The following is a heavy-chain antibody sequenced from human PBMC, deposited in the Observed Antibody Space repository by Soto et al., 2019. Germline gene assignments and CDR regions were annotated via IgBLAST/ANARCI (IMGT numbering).Heavy chain of an antibody. CDR2: IYYSGST. D-gene: IGHD3-3*01. V-gene: IGHV4-30-4*01. CDR3: ARDSSEQHYDFWSGYSQYYYYYYGMDV. CDR1: GGSISSGDYY. J-gene: IGHJ6*02. Sequence: PSETLSLTCTVSGGSISSGDYYWSWIRQPPGKGLEWIGYIYYSGSTYYNPSLKSRVTISVDTSKNQFSLELSSVTAADTAVYYCARDSSEQHYDFWSGYSQYYYYYYGMDVWGQGTTVTVSS.